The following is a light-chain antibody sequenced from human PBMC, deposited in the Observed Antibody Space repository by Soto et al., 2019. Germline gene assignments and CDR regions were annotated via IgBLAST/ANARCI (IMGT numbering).Light chain of an antibody. V-gene: IGKV3-15*01. CDR2: GAS. CDR3: QQYNNWPRT. J-gene: IGKJ1*01. CDR1: QSVSSN. Sequence: EIVLTQSPGTLSLSPVEVATVCFRASQSVSSNLAWYQQKPGQAPRLLIYGASTRATGIPARFSGSGSGTEFTLTISSLQSEDFAVYYCQQYNNWPRTFGQGTKVDIK.